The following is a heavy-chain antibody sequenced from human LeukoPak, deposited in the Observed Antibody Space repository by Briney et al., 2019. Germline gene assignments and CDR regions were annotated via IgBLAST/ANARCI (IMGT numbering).Heavy chain of an antibody. V-gene: IGHV3-21*01. J-gene: IGHJ4*02. CDR3: AREYSSSSTPGY. D-gene: IGHD6-6*01. CDR2: ISSSSSYI. CDR1: GFTFSSYS. Sequence: PGGSLRLSCAASGFTFSSYSMNWVRQARGRGLEWVSSISSSSSYIYYADSVKGRFTISRDNAKNSLYLQMNSLRAEDTAVYYCAREYSSSSTPGYWGQGTLVTVSS.